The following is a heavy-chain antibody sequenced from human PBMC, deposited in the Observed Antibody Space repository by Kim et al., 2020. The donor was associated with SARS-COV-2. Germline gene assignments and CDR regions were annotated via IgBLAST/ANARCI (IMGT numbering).Heavy chain of an antibody. D-gene: IGHD6-13*01. CDR3: ARLGIASWYFDL. Sequence: YHVDSLKGRFTISRDNDKTSLYLQMNSLRAEDTAVYDCARLGIASWYFDLWGRGTLVTVSS. J-gene: IGHJ2*01. V-gene: IGHV3-7*01.